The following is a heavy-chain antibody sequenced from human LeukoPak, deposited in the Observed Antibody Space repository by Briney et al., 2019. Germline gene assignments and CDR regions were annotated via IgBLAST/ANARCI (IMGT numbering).Heavy chain of an antibody. CDR3: ARDPWPYSSGGYWFDP. CDR1: GYTFTGYY. D-gene: IGHD6-19*01. J-gene: IGHJ5*02. Sequence: ASVKVSCKASGYTFTGYYMHWVRQAPGQGLEWMGWINPNSGGTNYAQKFQGRVTMTRDTSISTAYMELSSLRSEDTAVYYCARDPWPYSSGGYWFDPWGQGTLVTVSS. CDR2: INPNSGGT. V-gene: IGHV1-2*02.